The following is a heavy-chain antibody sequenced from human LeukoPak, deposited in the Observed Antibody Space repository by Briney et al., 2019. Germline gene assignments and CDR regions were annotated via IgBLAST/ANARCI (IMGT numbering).Heavy chain of an antibody. CDR1: GGSISSYY. Sequence: PSETLSLTCTVSGGSISSYYWSWIRQPPGKGMEWIGYIYYSGSTNYNRSLKSRVTRSVDTSKNQFSLKLSSVTAADTAVYYCARGGVRDFWSGRKANNWFDPWGQGTLVTVSS. V-gene: IGHV4-59*12. CDR2: IYYSGST. D-gene: IGHD3-3*01. J-gene: IGHJ5*02. CDR3: ARGGVRDFWSGRKANNWFDP.